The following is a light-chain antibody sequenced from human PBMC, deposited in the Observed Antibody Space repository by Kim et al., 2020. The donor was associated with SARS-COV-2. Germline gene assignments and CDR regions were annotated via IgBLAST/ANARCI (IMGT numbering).Light chain of an antibody. CDR2: EVA. V-gene: IGKV2-30*01. Sequence: HPASISRRSRQSLVYSDGNTSVNWFQQRPGKSPRSLIYEVAHRDSGVPDRFSGSGSGTDFTLKISRVEAEDDGVYYCMQGAHWPYSFGQETKLEI. CDR1: QSLVYSDGNTS. J-gene: IGKJ2*03. CDR3: MQGAHWPYS.